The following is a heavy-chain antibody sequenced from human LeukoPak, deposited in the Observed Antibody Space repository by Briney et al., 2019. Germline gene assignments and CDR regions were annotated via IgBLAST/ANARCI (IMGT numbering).Heavy chain of an antibody. CDR1: GFNFTGYW. CDR3: TRGKGDQGWY. V-gene: IGHV3-49*04. D-gene: IGHD2-15*01. CDR2: IRSKAYGGTT. Sequence: GGSLRLSCAGSGFNFTGYWMHWVRQAPGKGLEWVGFIRSKAYGGTTEYAASVKGRFTISRDDSKSIAYLQMNSLKTEDTAVYYCTRGKGDQGWYWGQGTLVTVSS. J-gene: IGHJ4*02.